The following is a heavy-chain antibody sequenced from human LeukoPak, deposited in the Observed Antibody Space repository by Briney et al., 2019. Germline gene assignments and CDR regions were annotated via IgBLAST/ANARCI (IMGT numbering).Heavy chain of an antibody. Sequence: KPEWSLRLSCAASGFTFSNAWMSWVRQAPGKVLEWVARIKSKTDGGTTDYAAPVKGRFTISRDDTKNTLYLQMNSLKTEDTAVYYCTTQYYYDSSGYPRGFDYWGQGTLVTVSS. CDR3: TTQYYYDSSGYPRGFDY. V-gene: IGHV3-15*01. D-gene: IGHD3-22*01. J-gene: IGHJ4*02. CDR1: GFTFSNAW. CDR2: IKSKTDGGTT.